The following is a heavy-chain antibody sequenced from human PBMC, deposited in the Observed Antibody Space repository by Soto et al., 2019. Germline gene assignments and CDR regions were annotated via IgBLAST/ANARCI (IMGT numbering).Heavy chain of an antibody. D-gene: IGHD3-10*01. CDR3: VHRRGFGEFDA. J-gene: IGHJ5*02. CDR2: IYWDDDN. CDR1: GFSFSSNKMG. V-gene: IGHV2-5*02. Sequence: QITLKESGPTLVKPTQTLTLTCSFSGFSFSSNKMGVGWIRQPPGKALEWLALIYWDDDNRYSPSLKSRLTXTXXTSYNQVVLTMTNMDPEDTATYYCVHRRGFGEFDAWGQGTLVTVSS.